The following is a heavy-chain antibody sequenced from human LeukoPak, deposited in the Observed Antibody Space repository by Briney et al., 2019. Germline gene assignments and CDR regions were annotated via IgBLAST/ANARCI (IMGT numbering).Heavy chain of an antibody. V-gene: IGHV1-69*06. Sequence: GASVKVSCKASGGTFSSYAISWVRQAPGQGLEWMGGIIPIFGTANYAQKFQGRVTITADKSTSTAYMELSSLRSEDTAVYYCASSAAARNYYYYMDVWGKGTTVTVSS. CDR2: IIPIFGTA. CDR1: GGTFSSYA. CDR3: ASSAAARNYYYYMDV. J-gene: IGHJ6*03. D-gene: IGHD6-13*01.